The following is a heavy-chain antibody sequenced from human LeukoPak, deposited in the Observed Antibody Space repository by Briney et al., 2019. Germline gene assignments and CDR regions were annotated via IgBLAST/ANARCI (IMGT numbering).Heavy chain of an antibody. CDR3: AKDYYDSSGYYYAASAFDI. D-gene: IGHD3-22*01. J-gene: IGHJ3*02. CDR2: ISGSGGST. V-gene: IGHV3-23*01. CDR1: GFTFSSYA. Sequence: GGSLRLSCAASGFTFSSYAMSWVRQAPGKGLEWVSAISGSGGSTYYADSVKGRFTISRDNSKNTLYLQMNSLRAEDTAVYYCAKDYYDSSGYYYAASAFDIWGQGTMVTVSS.